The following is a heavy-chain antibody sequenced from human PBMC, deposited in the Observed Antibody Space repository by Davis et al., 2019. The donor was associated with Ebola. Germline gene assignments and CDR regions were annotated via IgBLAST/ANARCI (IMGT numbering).Heavy chain of an antibody. CDR2: IKQDGSEK. CDR3: AKDLCSSTSCSNYYYYGMDV. D-gene: IGHD2-2*01. J-gene: IGHJ6*02. Sequence: PGGSLRLSCAASGFTFSSYWMSWVRQAPGKGLEWVANIKQDGSEKYYVDSVKGRFTISRDNSKNTLYLQMNSLRAEDTAVYYCAKDLCSSTSCSNYYYYGMDVWGQGTTVTVSS. CDR1: GFTFSSYW. V-gene: IGHV3-7*03.